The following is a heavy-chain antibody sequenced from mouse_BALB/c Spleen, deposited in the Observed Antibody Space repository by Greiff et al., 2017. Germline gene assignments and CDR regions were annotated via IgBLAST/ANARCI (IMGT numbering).Heavy chain of an antibody. V-gene: IGHV2-2*02. CDR1: GFSLTSYG. CDR2: IWSGGST. Sequence: QVQLKESGPGLVQPSQSLSITCTVSGFSLTSYGVHWVRQSPGKGLEWLGVIWSGGSTDYNAAFISRLSISKDNSKSQVFFKMNSLQANDTAIYYCARNKAGGYYPLDYWGQGTTLTVSS. J-gene: IGHJ2*01. CDR3: ARNKAGGYYPLDY. D-gene: IGHD2-3*01.